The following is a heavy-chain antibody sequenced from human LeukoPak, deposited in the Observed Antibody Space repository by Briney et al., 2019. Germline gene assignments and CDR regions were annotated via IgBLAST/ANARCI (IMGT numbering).Heavy chain of an antibody. V-gene: IGHV1-2*02. CDR3: ARGQQWLEAFEH. CDR1: GYTFSYYY. D-gene: IGHD6-19*01. J-gene: IGHJ4*02. CDR2: INPNSGVT. Sequence: ASVKVSCKASGYTFSYYYLHWVRQAPGQGLEWMGWINPNSGVTNYAQKFHGRVTMTRDTSISTAYMEVSRLRSDDTAVYYCARGQQWLEAFEHWGQGTLVTVSS.